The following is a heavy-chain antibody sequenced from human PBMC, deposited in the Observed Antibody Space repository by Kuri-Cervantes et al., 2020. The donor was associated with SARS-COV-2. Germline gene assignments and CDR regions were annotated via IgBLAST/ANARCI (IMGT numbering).Heavy chain of an antibody. V-gene: IGHV3-23*01. CDR3: ANGGSGYYLHDAFDI. CDR2: ISGSGGST. CDR1: GFTFSSYA. D-gene: IGHD3-22*01. J-gene: IGHJ3*02. Sequence: GGSLRLSCAASGFTFSSYAMSWVRQAPGKGLEWVSAISGSGGSTYYADSVKGRFTISRDKSKNTLYLQMNSLRAEDTAVYYCANGGSGYYLHDAFDIWGQGTMVTVSS.